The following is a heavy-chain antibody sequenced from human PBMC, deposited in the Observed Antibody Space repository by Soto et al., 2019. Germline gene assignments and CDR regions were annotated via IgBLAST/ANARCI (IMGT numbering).Heavy chain of an antibody. CDR3: AKVVVGATSHSDFDS. CDR2: AAYSGGT. V-gene: IGHV4-39*01. Sequence: SETLSLTXTVSGGSIANNNYFWGWVRQPPGKGLEWIGSAAYSGGTYKNPSLKSRVTVSVDTSKNQFSLKLTSVTAADTAVYHCAKVVVGATSHSDFDSWGQGTLVTVSS. CDR1: GGSIANNNYF. D-gene: IGHD2-15*01. J-gene: IGHJ4*02.